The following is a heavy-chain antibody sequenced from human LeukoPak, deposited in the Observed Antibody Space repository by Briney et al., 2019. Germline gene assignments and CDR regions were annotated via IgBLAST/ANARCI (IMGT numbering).Heavy chain of an antibody. J-gene: IGHJ4*02. CDR1: GFTFSSYA. Sequence: GGSLRLSCAASGFTFSSYAMHWVRQAPGKGLEWVAVISYDGSNKYYADSVKGRFTISRDNSKNTLYLQMNSLRAEDTAVYYCARGDYYGILRYFDYWGQGTLVTVSS. CDR3: ARGDYYGILRYFDY. D-gene: IGHD3-10*01. V-gene: IGHV3-30-3*01. CDR2: ISYDGSNK.